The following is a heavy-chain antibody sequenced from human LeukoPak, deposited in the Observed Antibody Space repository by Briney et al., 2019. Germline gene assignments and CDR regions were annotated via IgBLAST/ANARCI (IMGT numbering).Heavy chain of an antibody. J-gene: IGHJ4*02. V-gene: IGHV4-34*01. CDR1: GGSFSGYY. CDR3: AAVSGYSGYDPYYFDY. D-gene: IGHD5-12*01. Sequence: KPSETLSLTCAVYGGSFSGYYWSWIRQPPGKGLEWIGEINHSGSTNYNPSLKSRVTISVDTSKNQFSLKLSSATAADTAVYYCAAVSGYSGYDPYYFDYWGQGTLVTVSS. CDR2: INHSGST.